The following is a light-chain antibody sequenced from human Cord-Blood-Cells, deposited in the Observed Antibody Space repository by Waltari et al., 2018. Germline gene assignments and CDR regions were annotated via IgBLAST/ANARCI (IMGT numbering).Light chain of an antibody. J-gene: IGLJ3*02. CDR1: SRDVGGDNY. CDR3: SSYTSSSTWV. CDR2: DVS. Sequence: QSALTQPASVSGSPGQSITISCTGTSRDVGGDNYVSWYQQHPCKAPQLMIYDVSKRPSGVSNRFSGSKSGNTASLTISGLQAEDEADYYCSSYTSSSTWVFGGGTKLTVL. V-gene: IGLV2-14*01.